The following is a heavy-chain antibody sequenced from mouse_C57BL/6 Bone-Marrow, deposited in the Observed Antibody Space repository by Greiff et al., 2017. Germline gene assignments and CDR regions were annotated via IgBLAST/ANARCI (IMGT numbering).Heavy chain of an antibody. Sequence: VQLQQSGPELVKPGASVKISCKASGYAFSSSWMNWVKQRPGKGLEWIGRIYPGDGDTNYNGKFKGKATLTADKSSSTAYMQRSSLTSEDSAVYFCARDGSSPYYAMDYWGQGTSVTVSS. J-gene: IGHJ4*01. V-gene: IGHV1-82*01. CDR1: GYAFSSSW. CDR2: IYPGDGDT. D-gene: IGHD1-1*01. CDR3: ARDGSSPYYAMDY.